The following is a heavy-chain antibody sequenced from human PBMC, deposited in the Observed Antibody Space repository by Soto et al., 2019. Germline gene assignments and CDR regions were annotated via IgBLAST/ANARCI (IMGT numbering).Heavy chain of an antibody. Sequence: QVQLVESGGGVVQPGRSLRLSCAASGFTFSSYGMHWVRQAPGKGLEWVAVISYDGSNKYYADSVKGRFTISRDNSKNTLYLQMNSLRAEDTGVYYCAKDRGSGSYYGSDYWGQGTLVTVSS. CDR1: GFTFSSYG. D-gene: IGHD1-26*01. CDR3: AKDRGSGSYYGSDY. J-gene: IGHJ4*02. V-gene: IGHV3-30*18. CDR2: ISYDGSNK.